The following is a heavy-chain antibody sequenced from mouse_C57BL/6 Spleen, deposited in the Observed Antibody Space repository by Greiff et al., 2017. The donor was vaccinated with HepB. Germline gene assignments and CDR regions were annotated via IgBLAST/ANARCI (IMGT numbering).Heavy chain of an antibody. D-gene: IGHD1-1*01. CDR3: APDGSSYGFAY. CDR2: INPSSGYT. J-gene: IGHJ3*01. Sequence: VQLQQSGAELARPGASVKMSCKASGYTFTSYTMHWVKQRPGQGLEWIGYINPSSGYTKYTQKFKDKATLTADKSSSTADMQVSSLTSADSAVYYCAPDGSSYGFAYWGQGTLVTVSA. CDR1: GYTFTSYT. V-gene: IGHV1-4*01.